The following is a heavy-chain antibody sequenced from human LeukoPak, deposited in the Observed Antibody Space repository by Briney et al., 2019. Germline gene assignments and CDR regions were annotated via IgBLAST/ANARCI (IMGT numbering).Heavy chain of an antibody. Sequence: GGSLRLSCAASGFTVSNNWMNWVRQAPGKGLEWVSLIYSDGSTYYADSVKGRFTISSDHSKNTLYLQMNSLRAEDTAVYCCARDPSAVRANTYAWGQGTLVTVSS. D-gene: IGHD2-2*01. CDR2: IYSDGST. CDR1: GFTVSNNW. CDR3: ARDPSAVRANTYA. J-gene: IGHJ5*02. V-gene: IGHV3-66*01.